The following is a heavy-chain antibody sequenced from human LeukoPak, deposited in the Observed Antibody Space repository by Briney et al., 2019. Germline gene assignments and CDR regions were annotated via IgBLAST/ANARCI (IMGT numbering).Heavy chain of an antibody. CDR1: GFTFSSYA. Sequence: GGSLRLSCAASGFTFSSYAMHWVRQAPGEGLEYVSAISSKGGSTDYANSVKGRFTISRDNSKNTLYLQMGSLRAEDMAVYYCARDRDGYNYFDYWGQGTLATVSS. CDR3: ARDRDGYNYFDY. V-gene: IGHV3-64*01. CDR2: ISSKGGST. J-gene: IGHJ4*02. D-gene: IGHD5-24*01.